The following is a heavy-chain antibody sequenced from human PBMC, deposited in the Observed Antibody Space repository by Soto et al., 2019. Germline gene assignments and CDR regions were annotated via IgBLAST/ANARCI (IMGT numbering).Heavy chain of an antibody. Sequence: GGSLRLSCAASGFTFSSYGMHWVRQAPGKGLEWVAVISYDGSNKYYADSVKGRFTISRDNSKNTLYLQMNSLRAEDTAVYYCAKGRYYYDSSGYYYDAFDIWGQGTMVTVSS. CDR3: AKGRYYYDSSGYYYDAFDI. J-gene: IGHJ3*02. D-gene: IGHD3-22*01. V-gene: IGHV3-30*18. CDR1: GFTFSSYG. CDR2: ISYDGSNK.